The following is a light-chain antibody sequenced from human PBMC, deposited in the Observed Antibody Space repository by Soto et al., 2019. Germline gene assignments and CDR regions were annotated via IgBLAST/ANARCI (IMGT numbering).Light chain of an antibody. Sequence: EIVLTQSPATLSLSPGERATLSCRASQSVSSYLAWYQQKPGQAPRLLIYDASNTPTGIPARFSGSGSGTDFTLTISSLEPEDFAVYYCQQRSNWPPRTFGGGTKVEIK. V-gene: IGKV3-11*01. CDR1: QSVSSY. CDR3: QQRSNWPPRT. CDR2: DAS. J-gene: IGKJ4*01.